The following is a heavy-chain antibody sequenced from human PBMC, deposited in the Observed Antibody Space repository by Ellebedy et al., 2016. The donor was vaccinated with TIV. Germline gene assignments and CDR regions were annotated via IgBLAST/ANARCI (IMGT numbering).Heavy chain of an antibody. CDR2: IYSGGYT. J-gene: IGHJ4*02. V-gene: IGHV3-53*01. CDR1: GFSVSSSY. Sequence: GESLKISXAAPGFSVSSSYLSWVRQAPGKGLEWVSVIYSGGYTVYVDSVKGRFTISRDSSKNTVYLQMNRLRVEGTGVYYCARDGRWRAATLRGSYFDYWGQGTLVTVSS. CDR3: ARDGRWRAATLRGSYFDY. D-gene: IGHD2-15*01.